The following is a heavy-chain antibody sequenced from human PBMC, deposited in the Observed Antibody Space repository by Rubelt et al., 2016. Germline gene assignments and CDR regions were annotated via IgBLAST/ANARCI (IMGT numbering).Heavy chain of an antibody. CDR3: KWEHKTYYGTDV. D-gene: IGHD1/OR15-1a*01. V-gene: IGHV3-15*01. J-gene: IGHJ6*02. CDR2: IKSKGSGGTT. CDR1: GYSISSGYY. Sequence: VELQESGPGLVKPSETLSLICAVSGYSISSGYYWGWIRQPPGKGLEWIGRIKSKGSGGTTDYAAPVTGRFTISRDDSKNTVYLQMNSRKTEDTGVYYCKWEHKTYYGTDVWGQGTAVTV.